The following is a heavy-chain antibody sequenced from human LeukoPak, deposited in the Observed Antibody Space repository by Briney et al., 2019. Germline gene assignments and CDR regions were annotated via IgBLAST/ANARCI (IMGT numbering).Heavy chain of an antibody. CDR1: GNSFSDYY. Sequence: SETLSLTCTVSGNSFSDYYWSWIRQPAGKGLEWIGRIYTSGSTTYNPSLKSRVTMSVDTSKSQFSLNLMSVTAADTAVYYCTRDTGTTGEVKFDPWGQGTLVIVSS. CDR2: IYTSGST. CDR3: TRDTGTTGEVKFDP. J-gene: IGHJ5*02. V-gene: IGHV4-4*07. D-gene: IGHD4-17*01.